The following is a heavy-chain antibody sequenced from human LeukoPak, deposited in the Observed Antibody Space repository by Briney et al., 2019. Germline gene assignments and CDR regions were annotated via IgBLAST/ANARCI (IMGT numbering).Heavy chain of an antibody. CDR1: GYTFTSYG. Sequence: GASVKVSCKASGYTFTSYGISWVRQAPEQGLEWMGWISAYNGNTNYAQNLQGRVTMTTDTSTSTAYMELRSLRSDDTAVYYCARGISYSYGYYFDYWGQGTLVTVSS. D-gene: IGHD5-18*01. CDR2: ISAYNGNT. V-gene: IGHV1-18*01. J-gene: IGHJ4*02. CDR3: ARGISYSYGYYFDY.